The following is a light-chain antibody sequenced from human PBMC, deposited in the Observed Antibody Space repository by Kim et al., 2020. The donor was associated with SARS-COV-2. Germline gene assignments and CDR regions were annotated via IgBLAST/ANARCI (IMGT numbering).Light chain of an antibody. J-gene: IGLJ3*02. CDR1: SSDVGGYNY. Sequence: QSALIQPASVSASPGQSITISCTGTSSDVGGYNYVSWYQQHPGKAPKLMIYDVSNRPSGVSNRFSGSKSGNTASLTISGLQAEDEADYYCTSYTSSSTWVFGGGTQLSVL. V-gene: IGLV2-14*03. CDR3: TSYTSSSTWV. CDR2: DVS.